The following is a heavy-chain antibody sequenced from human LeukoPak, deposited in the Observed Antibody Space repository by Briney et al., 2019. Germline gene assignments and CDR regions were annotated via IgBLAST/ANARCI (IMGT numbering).Heavy chain of an antibody. CDR2: ISSSSSTI. D-gene: IGHD1-1*01. V-gene: IGHV3-48*02. CDR3: ARYMNGFDY. CDR1: GFTFSSYS. J-gene: IGHJ4*02. Sequence: GGSLRLSCAASGFTFSSYSMNWVRQAPGKGLEWVSHISSSSSTIYYGDSVKGRFTISRDNAKNSLNLQMNSLRDEDTAIYYCARYMNGFDYWGQGTLVTVSS.